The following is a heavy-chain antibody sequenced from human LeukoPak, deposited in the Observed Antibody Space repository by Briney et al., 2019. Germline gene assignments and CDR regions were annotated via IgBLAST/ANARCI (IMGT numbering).Heavy chain of an antibody. V-gene: IGHV3-11*01. J-gene: IGHJ4*02. CDR2: ISSSGSTI. CDR1: GFTFSDYY. CDR3: ARVLPYDSSGYYLGFDY. Sequence: GGSLRLSCAASGFTFSDYYMSWIRQAPGKGLEWVSYISSSGSTIYYADSVKGRFTISRDNAKNSLYLQMNSLRAEDTAVYYCARVLPYDSSGYYLGFDYWGQGTLVTASS. D-gene: IGHD3-22*01.